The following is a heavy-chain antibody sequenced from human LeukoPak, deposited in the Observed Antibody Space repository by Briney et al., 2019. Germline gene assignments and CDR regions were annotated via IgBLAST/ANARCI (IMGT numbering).Heavy chain of an antibody. D-gene: IGHD3-10*01. CDR3: ARGGYYGSGSYPPTGGTRYYGMAV. CDR2: INAGNGNT. CDR1: GYTFTSYA. Sequence: ASVKVSCKASGYTFTSYAMHWVRQAPGQRLEWMGWINAGNGNTKYSQKFQGRVTITRDTSASTAYMELISLKSEHTAVYYCARGGYYGSGSYPPTGGTRYYGMAVWGKGTTVNVSS. J-gene: IGHJ6*04. V-gene: IGHV1-3*01.